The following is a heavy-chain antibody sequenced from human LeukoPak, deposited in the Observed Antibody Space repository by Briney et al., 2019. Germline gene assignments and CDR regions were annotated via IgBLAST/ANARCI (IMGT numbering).Heavy chain of an antibody. CDR1: GGSFSGYY. CDR3: ARGIRYYYDSSGYYPLNWFDP. J-gene: IGHJ5*02. Sequence: PAETLSLTCAVYGGSFSGYYWSWIRQPPGKGLEWIGEISHSGSTNYNPSLKSRVTISVDTSKNQFSLKLSSVTAADTAVYYCARGIRYYYDSSGYYPLNWFDPWGQGTLVTVSS. CDR2: ISHSGST. V-gene: IGHV4-34*01. D-gene: IGHD3-22*01.